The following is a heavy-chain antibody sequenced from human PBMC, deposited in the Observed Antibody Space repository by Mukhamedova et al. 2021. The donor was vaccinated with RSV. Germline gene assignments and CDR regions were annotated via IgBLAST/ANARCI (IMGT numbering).Heavy chain of an antibody. J-gene: IGHJ1*01. CDR2: IYPGDSDT. D-gene: IGHD3-16*01. CDR3: ARRGGAAEDFQQ. Sequence: MGWVRQMPGKGLEWMGIIYPGDSDTRYNPSFQGQVTISADKSVNTAYLQWSSLKASDTAMYYCARRGGAAEDFQQWGQGPLGTVYS. V-gene: IGHV5-51*01.